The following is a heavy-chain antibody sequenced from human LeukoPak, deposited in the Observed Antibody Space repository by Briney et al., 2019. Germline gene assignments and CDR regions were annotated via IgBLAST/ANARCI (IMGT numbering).Heavy chain of an antibody. CDR2: ISSSSSTI. CDR3: ATPYGSGSYPGRVPFDP. V-gene: IGHV3-48*04. D-gene: IGHD3-10*01. CDR1: GFTFSSYS. J-gene: IGHJ5*02. Sequence: GGSLRLSCAASGFTFSSYSMNWVRQAPGKGLEWVSYISSSSSTIYYADSVKGRFTISRDNAKNSLYLQMNSLRAEDTAVYYCATPYGSGSYPGRVPFDPWGQGTLVTVSS.